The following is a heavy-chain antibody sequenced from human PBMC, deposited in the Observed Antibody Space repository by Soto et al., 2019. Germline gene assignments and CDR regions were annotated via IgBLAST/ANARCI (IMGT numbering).Heavy chain of an antibody. Sequence: ASVKVSCKASGYTFTSYGISWVRQAPGQGLEWMGWISTYNGNTNYAQKLQGRVTMTKDTSTSTAYMELRSLRSDDTAVYYCACYILTSYPWTFDYWGQGTLVTVSS. V-gene: IGHV1-18*01. D-gene: IGHD3-9*01. J-gene: IGHJ4*02. CDR1: GYTFTSYG. CDR3: ACYILTSYPWTFDY. CDR2: ISTYNGNT.